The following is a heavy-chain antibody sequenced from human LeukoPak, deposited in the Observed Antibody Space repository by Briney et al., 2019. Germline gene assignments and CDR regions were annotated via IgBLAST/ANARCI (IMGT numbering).Heavy chain of an antibody. CDR3: ARGLKD. V-gene: IGHV4-38-2*02. CDR2: IYHSGST. Sequence: DPSETLSLTCCVSGYPISCGYYGGGLRPPPGKGVEGLGCIYHSGSTYYTPSLKSRVTITADTAKNQFSLKLSYVTAADTAVYYCARGLKDWGQGTLVTVSS. J-gene: IGHJ4*02. D-gene: IGHD5/OR15-5a*01. CDR1: GYPISCGYY.